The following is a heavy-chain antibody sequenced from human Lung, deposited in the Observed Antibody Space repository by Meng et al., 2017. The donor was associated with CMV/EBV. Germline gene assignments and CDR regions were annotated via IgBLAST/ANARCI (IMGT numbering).Heavy chain of an antibody. CDR3: ADMGEWLAN. CDR2: ISYDGSNK. J-gene: IGHJ4*02. V-gene: IGHV3-30-3*01. Sequence: QVQLVESGXGVVQPGRXLRLSCAASGFTFSSYAMHWVRQAPGKGLEWVAVISYDGSNKYYADSVKGRFTISRDNSKNTLYLQMNSLRAEDTAVYYCADMGEWLANWGQGTLVTVSS. D-gene: IGHD6-19*01. CDR1: GFTFSSYA.